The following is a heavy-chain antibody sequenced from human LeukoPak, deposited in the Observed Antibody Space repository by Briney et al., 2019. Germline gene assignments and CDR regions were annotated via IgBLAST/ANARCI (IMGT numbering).Heavy chain of an antibody. J-gene: IGHJ4*02. Sequence: AGGSLRLSCAASGFTFSSYAMSWVRQAPGKGLEWVSAISGSGGSTYYADSVKGRFTISRDNSKNTLYLQMNSLRAEDTAVYYCAKHETAITFFDYWGQGTLVTVSS. CDR2: ISGSGGST. CDR3: AKHETAITFFDY. CDR1: GFTFSSYA. D-gene: IGHD2-21*02. V-gene: IGHV3-23*01.